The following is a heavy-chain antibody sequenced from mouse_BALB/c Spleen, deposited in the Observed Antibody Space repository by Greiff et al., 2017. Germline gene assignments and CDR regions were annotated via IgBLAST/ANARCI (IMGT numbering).Heavy chain of an antibody. CDR2: IDPFNGGT. CDR3: ARHPYYYGSTYMDY. Sequence: VQLQQSGPELMKPGASVKISCKASGYSFTSYDMHWVKQSHGKSLEWIGYIDPFNGGTSYNQKFKGKATLTVDKSSSTAYMHLGSLTSEDSAIYYYARHPYYYGSTYMDYWGQGTTLTVSS. V-gene: IGHV1S135*01. J-gene: IGHJ2*01. CDR1: GYSFTSYD. D-gene: IGHD1-1*01.